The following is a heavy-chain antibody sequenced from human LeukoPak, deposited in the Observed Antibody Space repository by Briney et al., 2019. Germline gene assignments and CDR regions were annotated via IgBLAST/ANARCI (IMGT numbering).Heavy chain of an antibody. CDR3: AREGLVVVPAASPQYYMDV. D-gene: IGHD2-2*01. Sequence: PSETLSLTCAVYGGSFSGYYWSWIRQPPGKGLEWIGEINHSGSTNYNPSLKSRVTISVDTSKNQSSLKLSSVTAADTAVYYCAREGLVVVPAASPQYYMDVWGKGTTVTVSS. V-gene: IGHV4-34*01. J-gene: IGHJ6*03. CDR2: INHSGST. CDR1: GGSFSGYY.